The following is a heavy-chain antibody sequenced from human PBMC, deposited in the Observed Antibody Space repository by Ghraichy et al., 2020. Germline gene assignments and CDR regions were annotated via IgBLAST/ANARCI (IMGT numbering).Heavy chain of an antibody. V-gene: IGHV4-39*01. D-gene: IGHD1-26*01. CDR3: ARHYIGGLVGSIYY. Sequence: SETLSLTCTVSGGSISSSSYYWGWIRQPPGKGLEWIGSIYYSGNTYYNPSLKSRVTISVDTSKNQFSLKLSSVTAADTAVYYCARHYIGGLVGSIYYWGQGTLVTVSS. CDR1: GGSISSSSYY. CDR2: IYYSGNT. J-gene: IGHJ4*02.